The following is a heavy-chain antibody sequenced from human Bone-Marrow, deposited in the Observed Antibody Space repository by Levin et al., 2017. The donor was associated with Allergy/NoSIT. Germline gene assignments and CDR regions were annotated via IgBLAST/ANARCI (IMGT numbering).Heavy chain of an antibody. CDR2: IYYSGST. V-gene: IGHV4-59*01. D-gene: IGHD2-2*01. CDR3: ARVQAVPATDYYYYYGMDV. CDR1: GGSISSYY. J-gene: IGHJ6*02. Sequence: SQTLSLTCTVSGGSISSYYWSWIRQPPGKGLEWIGYIYYSGSTNYNPYLKSRVTISLDTSKNQFSLKLSSVTAADTAVYYCARVQAVPATDYYYYYGMDVWGQGTTVTVSS.